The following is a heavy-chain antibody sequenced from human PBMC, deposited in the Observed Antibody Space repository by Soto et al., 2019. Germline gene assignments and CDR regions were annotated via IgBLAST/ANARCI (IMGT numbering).Heavy chain of an antibody. Sequence: SETLSLTCTVSGGSISHYYWSWIRQPPGKGLEWIGYIYYNGSTNYNPSLKSRVTISVDTSKNHFSLKLSSVTAADTAVYYCARRLGVFDYWGQGTLVTVS. CDR1: GGSISHYY. CDR2: IYYNGST. CDR3: ARRLGVFDY. J-gene: IGHJ4*02. D-gene: IGHD3-10*01. V-gene: IGHV4-59*08.